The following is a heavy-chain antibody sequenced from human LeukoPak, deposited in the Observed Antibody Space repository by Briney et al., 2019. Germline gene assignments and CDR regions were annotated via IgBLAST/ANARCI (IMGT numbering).Heavy chain of an antibody. J-gene: IGHJ5*02. CDR1: GFTFSSYG. D-gene: IGHD6-13*01. V-gene: IGHV3-23*01. CDR3: AKAGGSSRAFDP. Sequence: GGSLRLSCAASGFTFSSYGMSWVRQAPGKGLEWVSAISGSGGSTYYADSVKGRFTISRDNSKNTLYLQMNSLRAEDTAVYYCAKAGGSSRAFDPWGQGTLVTVSS. CDR2: ISGSGGST.